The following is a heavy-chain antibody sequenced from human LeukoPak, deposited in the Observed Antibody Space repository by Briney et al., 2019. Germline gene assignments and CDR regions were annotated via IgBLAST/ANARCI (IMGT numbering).Heavy chain of an antibody. CDR3: ARGAHDDSSGYYFAYNWFDP. CDR2: ISSSGSTI. J-gene: IGHJ5*02. CDR1: GFTFSSYE. V-gene: IGHV3-48*03. Sequence: GGSLRLSCAASGFTFSSYEMNWVRQAPGKGLGWVSYISSSGSTIYYADSVKGRFTISRDNAMNSLYLQMNSLRAEDTAVYYCARGAHDDSSGYYFAYNWFDPWGQGTLVTVSS. D-gene: IGHD3-22*01.